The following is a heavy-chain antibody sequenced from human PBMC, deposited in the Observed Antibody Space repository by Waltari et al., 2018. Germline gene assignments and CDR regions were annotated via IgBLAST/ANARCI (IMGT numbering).Heavy chain of an antibody. V-gene: IGHV4-34*01. CDR3: ARDLGRWLGYGMDV. CDR2: INHSGST. J-gene: IGHJ6*02. D-gene: IGHD6-19*01. CDR1: GGSFSGYY. Sequence: QVQLQQWGAGLLKPSETLSLTCAVYGGSFSGYYWSWIRQPPGKGLEWIGEINHSGSTNYNPSLKRRVTISVDTSKNQFSLKLSSVTAADTAVYYCARDLGRWLGYGMDVWGQGTTVTVSS.